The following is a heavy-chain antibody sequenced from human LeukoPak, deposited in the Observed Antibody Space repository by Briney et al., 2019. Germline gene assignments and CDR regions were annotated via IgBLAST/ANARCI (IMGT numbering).Heavy chain of an antibody. CDR3: ARAFGGYYYGDY. CDR2: ISSNGGGT. CDR1: GFTFSSYA. J-gene: IGHJ4*02. V-gene: IGHV3-64*01. D-gene: IGHD3-22*01. Sequence: PGGSLRLSCAASGFTFSSYAMHWVRQAPGKGLEYVSAISSNGGGTYYANSVKGRFTISRDNSKNTLYLQMGSLRAEDMAVYYCARAFGGYYYGDYWGQGTLVTVSS.